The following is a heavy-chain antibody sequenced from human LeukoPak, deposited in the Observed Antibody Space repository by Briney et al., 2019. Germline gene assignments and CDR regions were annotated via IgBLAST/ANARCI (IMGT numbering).Heavy chain of an antibody. CDR3: ARDRGYWVFDN. J-gene: IGHJ4*02. Sequence: GGSLRLSCAASGFTFSDYFMSWIRQAPGKGLEWVSYISSSGSTIYYADSVKGRFTISRDNAKNSLYLQMNSLRAEDTALYYCARDRGYWVFDNWGQGTLVTVSS. D-gene: IGHD1-26*01. CDR2: ISSSGSTI. V-gene: IGHV3-11*04. CDR1: GFTFSDYF.